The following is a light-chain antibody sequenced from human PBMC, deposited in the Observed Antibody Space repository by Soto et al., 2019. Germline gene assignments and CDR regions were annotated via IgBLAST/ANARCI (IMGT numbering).Light chain of an antibody. CDR1: QSVNSR. Sequence: DIVLTQSPGTLSLSPGERATLSCRASQSVNSRLAWYQHKPGQAPRLLISGASSRATGIPDRFSGSGSATDFTLTISRLEPEDSALYYCQHYGRSPITFGQGTRLEI. V-gene: IGKV3-20*01. CDR2: GAS. CDR3: QHYGRSPIT. J-gene: IGKJ5*01.